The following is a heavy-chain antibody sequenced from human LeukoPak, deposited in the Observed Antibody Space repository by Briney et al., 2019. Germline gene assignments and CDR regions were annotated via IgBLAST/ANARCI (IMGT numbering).Heavy chain of an antibody. CDR2: ISRNSGGK. Sequence: AGGSLRLSCTASGFTFGDFGMHWVRQGSGKGLEWVAGISRNSGGKGYADSVKGRFTISRDNAKNSLYLQLNSLTAEDMALYYCAREDRRSQGYMDVWGKGTTVTVSS. V-gene: IGHV3-9*03. D-gene: IGHD3-22*01. CDR3: AREDRRSQGYMDV. J-gene: IGHJ6*03. CDR1: GFTFGDFG.